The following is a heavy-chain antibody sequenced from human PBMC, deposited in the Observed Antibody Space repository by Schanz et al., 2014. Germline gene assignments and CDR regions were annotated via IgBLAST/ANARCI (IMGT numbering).Heavy chain of an antibody. CDR2: MPFDYSSQ. J-gene: IGHJ3*02. CDR3: ARENLNWEAFDI. D-gene: IGHD7-27*01. Sequence: QVQLVESGGAVVQPGGSLRLSCAATGFTFSDFGMHWVRQASGKGLEWVAFMPFDYSSQYYADSVKGRFTISRDNAKNSLYLEMTSLRGEDTAVYYCARENLNWEAFDIWGQGTVVTVS. V-gene: IGHV3-30*02. CDR1: GFTFSDFG.